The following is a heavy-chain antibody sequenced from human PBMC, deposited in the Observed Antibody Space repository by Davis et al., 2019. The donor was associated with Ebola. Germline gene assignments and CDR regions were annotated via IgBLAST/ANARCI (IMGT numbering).Heavy chain of an antibody. Sequence: AASVKVSCKASGGTFSSYAVSWVRQAPGQGLEWMGGIIPIFGTANYAQKFQGRVTITADESTSTAYMELSSLRSEDTAVYYCVRGPTGYVPYYFDYWGQGTLVTVSS. J-gene: IGHJ4*02. D-gene: IGHD3-9*01. CDR3: VRGPTGYVPYYFDY. CDR1: GGTFSSYA. CDR2: IIPIFGTA. V-gene: IGHV1-69*13.